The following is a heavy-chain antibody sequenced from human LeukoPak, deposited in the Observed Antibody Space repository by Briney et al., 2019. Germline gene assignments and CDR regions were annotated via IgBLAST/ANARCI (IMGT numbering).Heavy chain of an antibody. CDR2: IIPIFGTA. D-gene: IGHD2-2*01. CDR3: ARARIVVVPAATYPHYYYYYGMDV. Sequence: VASVKVSCKASGGTFSSYAISWVRQAPGQGLEWMGGIIPIFGTANYAQKFQGRVTITADESTSTAYMELSSLRSEDTAVYYCARARIVVVPAATYPHYYYYYGMDVWGQGTTVTVSS. J-gene: IGHJ6*02. CDR1: GGTFSSYA. V-gene: IGHV1-69*01.